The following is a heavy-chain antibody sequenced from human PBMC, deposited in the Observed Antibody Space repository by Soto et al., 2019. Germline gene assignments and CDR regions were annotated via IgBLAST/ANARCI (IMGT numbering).Heavy chain of an antibody. CDR1: GGTFSSYA. CDR2: IIPIFGTA. J-gene: IGHJ6*02. V-gene: IGHV1-69*06. Sequence: ASVKVSCKASGGTFSSYAISWVRQAPGQGLEWMGGIIPIFGTANYAQKLQGRVTITADKSTSTAYMELSSLRSEDTAVYYCARTLGLRAAAAPPYSYYYYYGMDVWGQGTTVTVSS. CDR3: ARTLGLRAAAAPPYSYYYYYGMDV. D-gene: IGHD6-13*01.